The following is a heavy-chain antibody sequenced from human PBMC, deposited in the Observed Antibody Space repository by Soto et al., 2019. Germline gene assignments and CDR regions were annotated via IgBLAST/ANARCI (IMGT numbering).Heavy chain of an antibody. D-gene: IGHD6-19*01. V-gene: IGHV4-4*02. CDR3: ARDRDRGGWYLNDAFDI. J-gene: IGHJ3*02. Sequence: QVQLQESGPGLVKPSGTLSLTCAVSGGSISSSNWWSWVRQPPGKGLEWIGEIDHSGSTNYNPSLKSRVTISVDKSKNQFSLKLSSVTAADTAVYYCARDRDRGGWYLNDAFDIWGQGTMVTVSS. CDR2: IDHSGST. CDR1: GGSISSSNW.